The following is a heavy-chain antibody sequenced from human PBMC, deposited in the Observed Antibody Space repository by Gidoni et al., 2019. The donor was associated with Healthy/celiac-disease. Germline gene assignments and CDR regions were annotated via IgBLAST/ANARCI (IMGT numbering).Heavy chain of an antibody. J-gene: IGHJ3*02. Sequence: PGKGLEWMGIIYPGDSDTRYSPSFQGQVTISADKSISTAYLQWSSLKASDTAMYYCARPSYYDIPYAFDIWGQGTMVTVSS. D-gene: IGHD3-9*01. V-gene: IGHV5-51*01. CDR3: ARPSYYDIPYAFDI. CDR2: IYPGDSDT.